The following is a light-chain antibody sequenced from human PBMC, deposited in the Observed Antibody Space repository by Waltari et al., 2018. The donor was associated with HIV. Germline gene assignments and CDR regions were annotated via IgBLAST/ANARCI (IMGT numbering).Light chain of an antibody. CDR3: QSYDSSLSAYVV. Sequence: QSVLTQPPSVSGAPGQRVTISCTGTSSNIGAGYDVPWYQQLPGTAPKLLIYANIHRPSGVPDRFSVSKSATSASLASTGLQAEDDADYFCQSYDSSLSAYVVFGGGTKLTVL. V-gene: IGLV1-40*01. CDR2: ANI. J-gene: IGLJ2*01. CDR1: SSNIGAGYD.